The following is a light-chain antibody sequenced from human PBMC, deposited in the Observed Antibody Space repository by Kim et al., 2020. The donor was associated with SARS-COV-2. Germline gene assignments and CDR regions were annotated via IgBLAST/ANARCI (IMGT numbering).Light chain of an antibody. V-gene: IGLV2-14*03. CDR2: DGT. Sequence: GQSIPISCTGTSSDLGTYNHVSWYQQRPDSAPKLLIYDGTERPSGVSIRFSGSKSGSTASLTISGLQPEDEADYFCSSYTSSALLLFGGGTRLTVL. CDR3: SSYTSSALLL. J-gene: IGLJ2*01. CDR1: SSDLGTYNH.